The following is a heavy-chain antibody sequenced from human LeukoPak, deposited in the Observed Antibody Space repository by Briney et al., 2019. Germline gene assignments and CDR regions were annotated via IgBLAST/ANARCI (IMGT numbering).Heavy chain of an antibody. Sequence: SQTLSLTCTVAGGSISSSSYYWGWIRHPPGKGLEWFASIYYRGSNYYNPSLRRRVNISVDKSKNQFYLKLSSVTAADRAVYYCARLGYSGYDPCPDYWGQGTLVTVSS. V-gene: IGHV4-39*01. CDR2: IYYRGSN. D-gene: IGHD5-12*01. CDR1: GGSISSSSYY. J-gene: IGHJ4*02. CDR3: ARLGYSGYDPCPDY.